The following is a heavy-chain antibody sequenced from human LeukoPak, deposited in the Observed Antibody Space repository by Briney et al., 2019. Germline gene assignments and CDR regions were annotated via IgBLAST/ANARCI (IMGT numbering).Heavy chain of an antibody. D-gene: IGHD5-18*01. CDR1: GFTFSSYS. CDR2: ISSSSSYI. CDR3: AREGVGVDTAMVKDY. Sequence: PGGSLRLSCTASGFTFSSYSMNWVRQAPGKGLEWVSSISSSSSYIYYADSVKGRFTISRDNAKNSLYLQMNSLRAEDTAVYYCAREGVGVDTAMVKDYWGQGTLVTVSS. V-gene: IGHV3-21*01. J-gene: IGHJ4*02.